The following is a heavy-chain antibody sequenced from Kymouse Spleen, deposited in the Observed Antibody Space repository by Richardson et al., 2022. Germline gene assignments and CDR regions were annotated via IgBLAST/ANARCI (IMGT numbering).Heavy chain of an antibody. D-gene: IGHD3-22*01. CDR3: ARHYYDSSGYYYASFDY. Sequence: QLQLQESGPGLVKPSETLSLTCTVSGGSISSSSYYWGWIRQPPGKGLEWIGSIYYSGSTYYNPSLKSRVTISVDTSKNQFSLKLSSVTAADTAVYYCARHYYDSSGYYYASFDYWGQGTLVTVSS. CDR2: IYYSGST. CDR1: GGSISSSSYY. J-gene: IGHJ4*02. V-gene: IGHV4-39*01.